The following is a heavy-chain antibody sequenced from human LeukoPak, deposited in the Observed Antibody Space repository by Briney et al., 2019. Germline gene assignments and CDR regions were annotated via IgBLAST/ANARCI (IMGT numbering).Heavy chain of an antibody. J-gene: IGHJ4*02. CDR1: GGSISSGGYY. CDR3: ARGPQREWELPHAPDY. D-gene: IGHD1-26*01. CDR2: IYYSGST. V-gene: IGHV4-31*03. Sequence: PSQTLSLTCTVSGGSISSGGYYWSWIRQHPGKGLEWIGYIYYSGSTYYNPSLKSRVTISVDTSKNQFSLKLSSVTAADTAVYYCARGPQREWELPHAPDYWGQGTLVTVSS.